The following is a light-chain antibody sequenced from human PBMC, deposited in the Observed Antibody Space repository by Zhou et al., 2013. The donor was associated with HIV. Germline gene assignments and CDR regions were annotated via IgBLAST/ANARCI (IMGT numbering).Light chain of an antibody. CDR3: QQYHALPLT. J-gene: IGKJ4*01. CDR1: QDISNY. Sequence: DTQMTQSPSSLSAPVGDRVTITCQASQDISNYLNWYQHKPGKAPKLLIYDASNLETGVPSRFSGSGSGTDFTFTISSLQPEDIATYYCQQYHALPLTFGGGTRLQIK. CDR2: DAS. V-gene: IGKV1-33*01.